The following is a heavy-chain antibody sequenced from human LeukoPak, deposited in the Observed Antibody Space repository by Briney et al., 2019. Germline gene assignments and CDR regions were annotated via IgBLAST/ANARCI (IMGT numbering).Heavy chain of an antibody. J-gene: IGHJ5*02. Sequence: PGGSLRLSCAASGFTFSSYSMNWVRQAPGKGLEWVSSISSSNSHIYYADSVKGRFTISRDNAKNSLYLQMNSLRAEDTAVYYCARDRQPYGSGSLNWFDPWGQGTLVTVSS. V-gene: IGHV3-21*01. D-gene: IGHD3-10*01. CDR3: ARDRQPYGSGSLNWFDP. CDR1: GFTFSSYS. CDR2: ISSSNSHI.